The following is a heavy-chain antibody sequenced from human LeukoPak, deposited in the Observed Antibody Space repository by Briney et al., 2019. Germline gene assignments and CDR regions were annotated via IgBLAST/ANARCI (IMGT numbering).Heavy chain of an antibody. CDR3: ARDGDSYGKPNDAFDI. V-gene: IGHV3-48*04. J-gene: IGHJ3*02. Sequence: GGSLRLSCAASGFTFSSYSMNWVRQAPGKGLEWVSYISSSGSTIYYADSVEGRFTISRDNAKNSLYLQMNSLRAEDTAVYYCARDGDSYGKPNDAFDIWGQGTMVTVSS. D-gene: IGHD2-21*02. CDR2: ISSSGSTI. CDR1: GFTFSSYS.